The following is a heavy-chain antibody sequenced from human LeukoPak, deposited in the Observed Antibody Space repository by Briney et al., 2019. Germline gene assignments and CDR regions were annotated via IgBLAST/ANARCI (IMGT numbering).Heavy chain of an antibody. CDR1: GFTFSSYG. Sequence: GGSLRLSCAVSGFTFSSYGMHWVRQAPGKGLEWVAVIWYDGSNKYYADSVKGRFTISRDNSKNTLYLQMNSLRAEDTAVYYCARDQGYCSGGSCFPKESFDYWGQGTLVTVSS. V-gene: IGHV3-33*01. J-gene: IGHJ4*02. CDR2: IWYDGSNK. D-gene: IGHD2-15*01. CDR3: ARDQGYCSGGSCFPKESFDY.